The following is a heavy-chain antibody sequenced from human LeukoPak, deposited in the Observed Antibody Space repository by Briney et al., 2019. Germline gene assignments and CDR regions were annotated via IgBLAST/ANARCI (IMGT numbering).Heavy chain of an antibody. Sequence: GESLKISCKGSGYSFTSYWIGWVRQLPGKGLEWMGIIYPRDSDTRYSPSFQGQVTISADKSISTAYLQWSTLKPSDTAMYYCARLGYYGSGSTEEIQKWGQGTLDTVSS. J-gene: IGHJ4*02. CDR2: IYPRDSDT. CDR1: GYSFTSYW. V-gene: IGHV5-51*01. D-gene: IGHD3-10*01. CDR3: ARLGYYGSGSTEEIQK.